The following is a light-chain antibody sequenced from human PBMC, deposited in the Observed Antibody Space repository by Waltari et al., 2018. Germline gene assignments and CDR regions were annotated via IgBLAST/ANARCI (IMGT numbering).Light chain of an antibody. Sequence: DVVMTQSPLSLPVTLGQPASISCRSSQSLVHSDGNTYLNWFHQRPGQSPRRLIYKVSNRDSGVPDRFSGSGSGTDFTLKISRVEAEDVGVDYCMQGTHWRRTFGQGTKVEIK. CDR2: KVS. J-gene: IGKJ1*01. V-gene: IGKV2-30*02. CDR1: QSLVHSDGNTY. CDR3: MQGTHWRRT.